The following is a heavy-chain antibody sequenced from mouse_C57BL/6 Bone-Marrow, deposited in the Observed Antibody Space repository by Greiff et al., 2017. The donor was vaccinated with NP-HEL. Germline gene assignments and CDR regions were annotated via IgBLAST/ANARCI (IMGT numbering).Heavy chain of an antibody. CDR3: ARSLLLFYYAMDY. CDR1: GYTFTDYN. J-gene: IGHJ4*01. Sequence: EVQLQESGPELVKPGASVKMSCKASGYTFTDYNMHWVKQSHGKSLEWIGYINPNNGGTSYNQKFKGKATLTVNKSSSTAYMELRSLTSEDSAVYYCARSLLLFYYAMDYWGQGTSVTVSS. CDR2: INPNNGGT. D-gene: IGHD6-5*01. V-gene: IGHV1-22*01.